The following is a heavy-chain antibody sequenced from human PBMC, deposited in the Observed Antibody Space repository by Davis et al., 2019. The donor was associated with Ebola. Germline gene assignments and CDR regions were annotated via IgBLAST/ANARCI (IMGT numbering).Heavy chain of an antibody. J-gene: IGHJ6*02. V-gene: IGHV3-23*01. CDR3: AKGACSGGSCYSIYYYYGMDV. D-gene: IGHD2-15*01. CDR1: GFTFSGSA. CDR2: ISGSGGST. Sequence: GGSLRLSCAASGFTFSGSAMHWVRQASGKGLEWVSAISGSGGSTYYADSVKGRFTISRDNSKNTLYLQMNSLRAEDTAVYYCAKGACSGGSCYSIYYYYGMDVWGQGTTVTVSS.